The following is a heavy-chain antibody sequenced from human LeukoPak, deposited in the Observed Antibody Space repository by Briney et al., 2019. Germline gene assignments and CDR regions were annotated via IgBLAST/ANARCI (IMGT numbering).Heavy chain of an antibody. CDR3: ARSVGDTNSFYY. Sequence: SEALSLTCTVSGGTVSGGSISSYYWSWIRQPPGKGLEWIAYIYYSGSTTYNPSLKSRVTMSVDTSKNQFSLRLGSVTAADTAVYYCARSVGDTNSFYYWGQGTLVTVSS. V-gene: IGHV4-59*01. D-gene: IGHD1-26*01. CDR1: GGSISSYY. CDR2: IYYSGST. J-gene: IGHJ4*02.